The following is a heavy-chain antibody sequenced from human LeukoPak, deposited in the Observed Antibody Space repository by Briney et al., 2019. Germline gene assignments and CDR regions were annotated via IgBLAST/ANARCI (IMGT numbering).Heavy chain of an antibody. J-gene: IGHJ4*02. CDR1: GYTFIGYY. V-gene: IGHV1-2*02. D-gene: IGHD2-21*01. CDR2: INPNGGGT. Sequence: GSSVKVSCKASGYTFIGYYMHWVRQAPGPGLEWMGWINPNGGGTDYAQKFQGRVTMTRGTSISTAFMDLSSLRSDDTAVYYCPRGGHYSCDYWGQGTLVTVSS. CDR3: PRGGHYSCDY.